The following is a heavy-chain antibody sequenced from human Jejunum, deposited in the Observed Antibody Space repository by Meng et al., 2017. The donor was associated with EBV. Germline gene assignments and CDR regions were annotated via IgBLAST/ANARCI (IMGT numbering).Heavy chain of an antibody. V-gene: IGHV3-74*01. CDR2: INNDGTTK. Sequence: EVQLVESGVGLVQPGGSLRLSCAASGFTFSDYWMHWVRQAPGKGLVWVSGINNDGTTKHYADSVKGRFTISRDNAKNTLYVQMSSLRAEDTAVYYCARGYRDYWGQGTLVTVSS. J-gene: IGHJ4*02. CDR1: GFTFSDYW. D-gene: IGHD5-18*01. CDR3: ARGYRDY.